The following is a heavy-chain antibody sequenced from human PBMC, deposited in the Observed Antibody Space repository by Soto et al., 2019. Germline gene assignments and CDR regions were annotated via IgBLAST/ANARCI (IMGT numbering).Heavy chain of an antibody. Sequence: PSETLSLTCTVSGDSISPYYWSWIRQPPGKGLEWIGYLYYNGGTSYSPSLKSRVTISLHTSKNQFSLNLRSVTAADTAVYYCARAGSAYSFDYWGQGTLVTVSS. CDR2: LYYNGGT. D-gene: IGHD3-3*01. CDR3: ARAGSAYSFDY. CDR1: GDSISPYY. J-gene: IGHJ4*02. V-gene: IGHV4-59*01.